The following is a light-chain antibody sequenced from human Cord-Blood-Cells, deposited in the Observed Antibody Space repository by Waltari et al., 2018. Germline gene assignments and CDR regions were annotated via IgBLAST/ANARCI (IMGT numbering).Light chain of an antibody. CDR2: EGS. CDR3: CSYAGSSWV. Sequence: QSALTQPAYVSGSPGQSLTISCTGTNSDVGSYQLVSWDQHHPGKAPKLMIYEGSQRPSGVSKRFSGSKSGNTASLTISGLQAEDEADYYCCSYAGSSWVFGGGTKLTVL. CDR1: NSDVGSYQL. V-gene: IGLV2-23*01. J-gene: IGLJ3*02.